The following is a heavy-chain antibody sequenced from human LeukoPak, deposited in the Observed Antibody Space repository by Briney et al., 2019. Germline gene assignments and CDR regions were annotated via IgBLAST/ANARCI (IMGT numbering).Heavy chain of an antibody. CDR3: VRLVYDSSGYYYVRYFDY. CDR1: DGSISNYY. CDR2: IYTSGST. J-gene: IGHJ4*02. D-gene: IGHD3-22*01. V-gene: IGHV4-4*07. Sequence: SETLSLTCTVSDGSISNYYWNWIRQPAGKGLEWIGRIYTSGSTNYNPSLKSRVTMSVDSSENQVSLKLSSVTAADTAVYYCVRLVYDSSGYYYVRYFDYWGQGTLVTVSS.